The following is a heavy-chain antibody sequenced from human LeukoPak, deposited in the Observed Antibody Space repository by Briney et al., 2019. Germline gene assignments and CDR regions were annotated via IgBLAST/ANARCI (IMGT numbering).Heavy chain of an antibody. J-gene: IGHJ4*02. CDR3: AREIYGRFDY. CDR2: INPYNGNT. Sequence: EASVKVSCKASGYTFTSYGISWVRQAPGQGLECMGWINPYNGNTNYALKVQGRVTMTTDTSTSTAYLELRSLRSDDTAIYYCAREIYGRFDYWGQGTLVTVSS. V-gene: IGHV1-18*01. CDR1: GYTFTSYG. D-gene: IGHD4-17*01.